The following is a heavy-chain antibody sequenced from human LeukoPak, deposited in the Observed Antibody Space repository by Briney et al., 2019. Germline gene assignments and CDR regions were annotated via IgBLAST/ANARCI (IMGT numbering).Heavy chain of an antibody. D-gene: IGHD1-26*01. CDR1: GFTFSSYA. Sequence: GGSLRLSCAASGFTFSSYAMSWVRQAPGKGLEWVSAISGSGGSTYYADSVKGRFTISRDNSKNTLYLQMNSLRAEDTAVYYCAKGNSGSYYTTRYFDLWGRGTLVTVSS. V-gene: IGHV3-23*01. CDR2: ISGSGGST. J-gene: IGHJ2*01. CDR3: AKGNSGSYYTTRYFDL.